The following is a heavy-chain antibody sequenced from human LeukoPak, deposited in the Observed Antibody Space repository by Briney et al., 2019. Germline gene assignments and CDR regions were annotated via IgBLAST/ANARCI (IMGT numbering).Heavy chain of an antibody. CDR3: ARGEPWSGEN. CDR2: IYYSGST. D-gene: IGHD1-26*01. CDR1: GGSISSYY. V-gene: IGHV4-59*08. J-gene: IGHJ4*02. Sequence: PSETLSLTCTVSGGSISSYYWSWIRQPPGKGLEWIGYIYYSGSTYYNPSLKSRVTISVDTSKNQFSLKLSSVTAADTAVYYCARGEPWSGENWGQGTLVTVSS.